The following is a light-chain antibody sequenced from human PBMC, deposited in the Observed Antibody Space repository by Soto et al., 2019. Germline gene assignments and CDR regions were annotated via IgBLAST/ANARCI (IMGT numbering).Light chain of an antibody. CDR3: RQHDSWK. CDR2: GAS. Sequence: IVLTQSSDTLFCSPGERGPLSFSASPSNSSPCLAGCQQKHGEAARHLIDGASRRAKGIPEWLSSSGSGREVSLTISRLQHADFVVNYCRQHDSWKFGRGTKVDIK. J-gene: IGKJ1*01. V-gene: IGKV3-20*01. CDR1: PSNSSPC.